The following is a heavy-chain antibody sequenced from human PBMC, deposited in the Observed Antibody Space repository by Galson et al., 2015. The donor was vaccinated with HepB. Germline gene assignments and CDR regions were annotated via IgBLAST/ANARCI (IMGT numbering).Heavy chain of an antibody. CDR3: ARDSPPYYYDSSGYYTDY. CDR1: GFTVSSNY. J-gene: IGHJ4*02. CDR2: IYSGGST. V-gene: IGHV3-66*01. D-gene: IGHD3-22*01. Sequence: SLRLSCAASGFTVSSNYMSWVRQAPGKGLEWVSVIYSGGSTYYADSVKGRFTISRDNSKSTLYLQMNSLRAEDTAVYYCARDSPPYYYDSSGYYTDYWGQGTLVTVSS.